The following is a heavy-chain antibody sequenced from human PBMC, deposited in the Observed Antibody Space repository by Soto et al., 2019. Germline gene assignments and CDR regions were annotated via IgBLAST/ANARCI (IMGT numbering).Heavy chain of an antibody. CDR2: ISSDGSNE. CDR1: GFNFRTYG. CDR3: AKPILEHDSYFYNGMDV. J-gene: IGHJ6*02. V-gene: IGHV3-30*18. Sequence: PGVSLRLSCAASGFNFRTYGMYWVRQAPGKGLEWVAVISSDGSNEYYADSVKGRFTISRQNSKSTVYPQMNSLRAEDTAVYYCAKPILEHDSYFYNGMDVWGQGTTDTVSS. D-gene: IGHD1-1*01.